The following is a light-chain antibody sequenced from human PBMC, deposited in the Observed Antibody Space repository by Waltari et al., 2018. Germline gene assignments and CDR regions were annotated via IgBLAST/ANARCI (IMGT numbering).Light chain of an antibody. CDR2: DVI. V-gene: IGLV2-14*04. Sequence: WYQQHPGNAPKGMIYDVIKRPAGVSNRFSGSKSGNTASLTISGLQAEDEADYYCSSYTSSSTGIFGGVTKLTVL. CDR3: SSYTSSSTGI. J-gene: IGLJ2*01.